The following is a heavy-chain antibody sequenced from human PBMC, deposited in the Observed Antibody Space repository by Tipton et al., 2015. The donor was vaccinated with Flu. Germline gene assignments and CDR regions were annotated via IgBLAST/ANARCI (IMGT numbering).Heavy chain of an antibody. V-gene: IGHV4-39*01. CDR3: ARLHSFYFYMDV. CDR2: FYYTGDT. J-gene: IGHJ6*03. CDR1: GESITSTSYY. Sequence: LRLSCIVSGESITSTSYYWGWIRQPPGKGLEWIGSFYYTGDTFYKPSLKSRATISVDMSKKQFSLNLSSVTAADTAVYYCARLHSFYFYMDVWGKGTTVTVSS. D-gene: IGHD4-11*01.